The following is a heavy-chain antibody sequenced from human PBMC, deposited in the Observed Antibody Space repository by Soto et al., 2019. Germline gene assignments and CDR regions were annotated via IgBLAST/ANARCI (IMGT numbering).Heavy chain of an antibody. CDR2: INVATGNA. CDR3: ARDCNFASLAAIEY. V-gene: IGHV1-3*01. CDR1: GYTFTRNH. D-gene: IGHD3-16*02. Sequence: QVHLVQSGAEVKKPGASAKVSCKASGYTFTRNHMHWVRQAPGQGLEWMGFINVATGNARYSRKFRGRVILTRDTSSSTIHMELRGLTTEDTAVYYCARDCNFASLAAIEYWDQGTSVTGSS. J-gene: IGHJ4*02.